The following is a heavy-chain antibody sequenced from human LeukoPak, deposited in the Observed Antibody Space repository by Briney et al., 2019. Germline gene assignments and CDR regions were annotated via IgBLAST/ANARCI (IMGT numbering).Heavy chain of an antibody. D-gene: IGHD6-13*01. Sequence: PGRSLRLSCAASGFTFSTYAMHWVRQAPDKGLEWVAVISYDVKNKYYADSVRGRFTISRDNSKNTLYLQMNSLRAEDTAVYYCARGGPHSSWPVDCWGQGTLVTVSS. J-gene: IGHJ4*02. CDR1: GFTFSTYA. V-gene: IGHV3-30*04. CDR2: ISYDVKNK. CDR3: ARGGPHSSWPVDC.